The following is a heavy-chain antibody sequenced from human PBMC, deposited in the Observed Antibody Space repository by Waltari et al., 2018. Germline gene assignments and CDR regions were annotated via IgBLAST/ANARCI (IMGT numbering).Heavy chain of an antibody. D-gene: IGHD2-2*01. J-gene: IGHJ5*02. Sequence: EVQLVESGGDLIQPGGSLRLSCAASGLTVSSNYMSWVRQAPGKGLEWVAILYSGGSTYYGDSMKGRFTISRDSSKTTLYLQLNSLRAEDTAVYYCARDYCDRTSCSVAWGQGTLVTVSS. CDR1: GLTVSSNY. V-gene: IGHV3-53*01. CDR3: ARDYCDRTSCSVA. CDR2: LYSGGST.